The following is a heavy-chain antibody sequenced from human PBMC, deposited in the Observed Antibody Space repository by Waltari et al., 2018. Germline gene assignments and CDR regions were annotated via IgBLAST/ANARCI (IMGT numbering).Heavy chain of an antibody. D-gene: IGHD6-19*01. Sequence: EVQLVESGGNLVQPGGSLRLSCAASGFTFSSYWITWVRQAPGGGLEWVANRKEYGSQTYDVDSLKGRFTISRDNAKNSLYLQMNSLRAEDTGLYYCARDRGWNTFDYWGQGTLVTVSS. V-gene: IGHV3-7*04. CDR1: GFTFSSYW. CDR2: RKEYGSQT. J-gene: IGHJ4*02. CDR3: ARDRGWNTFDY.